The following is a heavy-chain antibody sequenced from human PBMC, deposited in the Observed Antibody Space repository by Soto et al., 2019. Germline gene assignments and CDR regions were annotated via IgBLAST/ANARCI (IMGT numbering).Heavy chain of an antibody. CDR1: GFTFNSYA. CDR3: AREVGATPFDY. V-gene: IGHV3-33*01. Sequence: GGSLRLSCAASGFTFNSYAMHWVRQAPGKGLEWVAVIWYDGSNKYYADSVKGRFSISRDNSKNTLYLQMNSLRAEDTAVFYCAREVGATPFDYWGQGTLVTVSS. D-gene: IGHD1-26*01. J-gene: IGHJ4*02. CDR2: IWYDGSNK.